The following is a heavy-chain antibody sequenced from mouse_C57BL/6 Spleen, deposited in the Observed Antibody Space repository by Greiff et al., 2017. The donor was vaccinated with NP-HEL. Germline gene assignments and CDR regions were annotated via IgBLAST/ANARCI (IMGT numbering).Heavy chain of an antibody. CDR3: ARVYYYYDRDY. J-gene: IGHJ2*01. CDR2: IYPAAVDS. D-gene: IGHD2-4*01. CDR1: VSAFRRYC. V-gene: IGHV1-80*01. Sequence: VQLQESGAELVKPGASVKLSCKASVSAFRRYCMTWLQPPPGKGLELIGQIYPAAVDSNYNGKFKGKATLTADKSSSTAYMQLSSLTSEDSAVYFCARVYYYYDRDYWGQGTTLTVAS.